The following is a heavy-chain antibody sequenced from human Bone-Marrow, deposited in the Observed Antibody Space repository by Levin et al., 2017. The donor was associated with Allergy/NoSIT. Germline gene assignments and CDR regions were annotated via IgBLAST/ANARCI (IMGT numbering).Heavy chain of an antibody. J-gene: IGHJ6*03. V-gene: IGHV3-21*01. CDR3: AGEGGDIVVEPAPTNYNYDYMDV. CDR1: GFSFSTYS. Sequence: AGGSLRLSCAASGFSFSTYSINWVRQAPGKGLEWVSSISSSSRYIYYADSVKGRFTISRDNAKNSLYLQMNSLRAEDTAVYYCAGEGGDIVVEPAPTNYNYDYMDVWGKGSTVTVSS. CDR2: ISSSSRYI. D-gene: IGHD2-2*01.